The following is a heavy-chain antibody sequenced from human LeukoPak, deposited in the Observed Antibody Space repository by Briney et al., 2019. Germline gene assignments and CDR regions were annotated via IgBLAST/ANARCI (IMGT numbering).Heavy chain of an antibody. D-gene: IGHD3-10*01. CDR1: GGSISSGDYY. V-gene: IGHV4-61*08. Sequence: PSETLSLTCTVSGGSISSGDYYWSWIRQPPGKGLEWIGYIYYSGSTNYNPSLKSRVTISVDTSKNQFSLKPSSVTAADTAVYYCARGLRSSGLDYWGQGTLVTVSS. J-gene: IGHJ4*02. CDR3: ARGLRSSGLDY. CDR2: IYYSGST.